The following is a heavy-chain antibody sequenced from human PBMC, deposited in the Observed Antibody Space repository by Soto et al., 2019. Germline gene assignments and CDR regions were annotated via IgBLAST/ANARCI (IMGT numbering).Heavy chain of an antibody. J-gene: IGHJ4*02. CDR3: ARVPYDSSGYPIDY. Sequence: GGSLRLSCAASGFTFSSYGMHWVRQAPGKGLEWVAVIWYDGSNKYYADSVKGRFTISRDNSKNTLYLQMNSLRAEDTAVYYCARVPYDSSGYPIDYWGQGTLVTVSS. V-gene: IGHV3-33*01. CDR1: GFTFSSYG. CDR2: IWYDGSNK. D-gene: IGHD3-22*01.